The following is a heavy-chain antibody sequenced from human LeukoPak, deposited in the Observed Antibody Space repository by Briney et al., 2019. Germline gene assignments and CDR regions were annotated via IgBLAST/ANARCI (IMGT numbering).Heavy chain of an antibody. D-gene: IGHD6-13*01. CDR1: GFTFSSYA. CDR2: ISGSGVST. V-gene: IGHV3-23*01. Sequence: GGSLRLSCAASGFTFSSYAMSWVRQAPGKGLEWVSVISGSGVSTYHADSVKGRFTISRDNSKNTLYLQMNSLRAEDTAVYYCAKVQGSSWYDIFGLDVWGQGPTVTVSS. CDR3: AKVQGSSWYDIFGLDV. J-gene: IGHJ6*02.